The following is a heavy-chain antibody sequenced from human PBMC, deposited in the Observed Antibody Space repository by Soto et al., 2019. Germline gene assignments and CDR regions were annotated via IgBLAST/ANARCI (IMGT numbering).Heavy chain of an antibody. V-gene: IGHV4-59*08. J-gene: IGHJ3*02. CDR2: MYYSGST. D-gene: IGHD6-13*01. CDR3: ATNSLAAFEI. Sequence: QVQLQESGPGLVKPSETLSLTCTVSGGSISSSYWSWIRQPPGKGLEWIGYMYYSGSTNYNPSLKSPVTISVDTAKNQFSLKLSSVTAADSTVYYCATNSLAAFEIWGQWTMVTVSS. CDR1: GGSISSSY.